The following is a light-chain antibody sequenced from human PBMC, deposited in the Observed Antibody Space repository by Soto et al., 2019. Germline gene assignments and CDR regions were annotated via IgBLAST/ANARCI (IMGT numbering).Light chain of an antibody. CDR2: AAS. J-gene: IGKJ2*01. CDR1: QSISNY. V-gene: IGKV1-39*01. CDR3: QQSYSTPLYT. Sequence: DIQMTQSPSSLSASVGDRVTITCRASQSISNYLNWYQQKPGKAPKLLIYAASSLQSGVPSRFSGSGSGTVFTLTISSLQPEDFATYYCQQSYSTPLYTFGQGTKLEIK.